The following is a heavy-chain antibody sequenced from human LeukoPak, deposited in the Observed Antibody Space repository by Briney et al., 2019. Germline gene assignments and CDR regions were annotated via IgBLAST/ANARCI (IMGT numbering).Heavy chain of an antibody. J-gene: IGHJ4*02. CDR1: RFTFSDYS. Sequence: GGSLRLSCAASRFTFSDYSMTWVRQAPGKGLEWVSVISADSATAFYADSVKGRFTISRDNAKNTVFLQMSSLRAEDTALYYCARKSASGNYPLDYWGQGTLVTVSS. CDR2: ISADSATA. CDR3: ARKSASGNYPLDY. V-gene: IGHV3-23*01. D-gene: IGHD3-10*01.